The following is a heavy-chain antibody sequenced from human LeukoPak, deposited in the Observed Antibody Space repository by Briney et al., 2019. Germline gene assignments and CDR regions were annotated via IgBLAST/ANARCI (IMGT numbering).Heavy chain of an antibody. J-gene: IGHJ6*02. D-gene: IGHD2-2*01. CDR1: GGTFSSYA. V-gene: IGHV1-69*13. Sequence: SVKVSCKTSGGTFSSYAISWVRQAPGQGLEWMGGIIPIFGTANYAQKFQGRVTITADESTSTAYMELSSLRSEDTAVYYCARCRVVPAAPDYYYGMDVWDQGTTVTVSS. CDR2: IIPIFGTA. CDR3: ARCRVVPAAPDYYYGMDV.